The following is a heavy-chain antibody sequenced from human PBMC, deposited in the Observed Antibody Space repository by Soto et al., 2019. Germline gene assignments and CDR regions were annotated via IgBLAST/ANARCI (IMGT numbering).Heavy chain of an antibody. Sequence: QITLKESGPTLVKPTQTLTLTCTFSGFSLSTSGVGVGWIRQPPGKALEWLALIYWNDDKRYSPSLKCRLTITKDTSKNQVVLTMTNLDPVDTATYYCAHNLGSGWFNNCFDPWGQGTLVTVSS. V-gene: IGHV2-5*01. J-gene: IGHJ5*02. CDR2: IYWNDDK. D-gene: IGHD6-19*01. CDR1: GFSLSTSGVG. CDR3: AHNLGSGWFNNCFDP.